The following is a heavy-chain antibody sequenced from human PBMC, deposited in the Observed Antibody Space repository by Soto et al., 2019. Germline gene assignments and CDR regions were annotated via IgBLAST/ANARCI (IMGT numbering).Heavy chain of an antibody. CDR1: GFSFSTYG. V-gene: IGHV3-30*18. D-gene: IGHD2-8*01. CDR3: WKALIRRDYFTTDGYDYLDS. J-gene: IGHJ4*02. CDR2: ISYDGSFK. Sequence: VQLVESGGGVVQPGRSLRLSCAASGFSFSTYGIHWVRQAPGKGLEWVAFISYDGSFKFYADSVKGRFTITRDNSMNTLFLQMSSLKAEDTAVYYCWKALIRRDYFTTDGYDYLDSWGQGTLVTVSS.